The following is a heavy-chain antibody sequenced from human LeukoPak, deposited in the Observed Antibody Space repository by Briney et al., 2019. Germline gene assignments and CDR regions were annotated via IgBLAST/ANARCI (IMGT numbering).Heavy chain of an antibody. D-gene: IGHD4-17*01. J-gene: IGHJ4*02. Sequence: PSETLSLTCAVYGGSFSGYYWSWIRQPPGKGLEWIGEINHNGSTNYNPSLKSRVTISVDTSKNQFSLKLSSVTAADTAVYYCARDVDYGDYVFDYWGQGTLVTVSS. CDR3: ARDVDYGDYVFDY. V-gene: IGHV4-34*01. CDR1: GGSFSGYY. CDR2: INHNGST.